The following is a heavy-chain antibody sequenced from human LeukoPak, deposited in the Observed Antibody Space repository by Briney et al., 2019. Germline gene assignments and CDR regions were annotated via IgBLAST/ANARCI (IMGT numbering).Heavy chain of an antibody. CDR3: ASLETGTYFYYYMDV. CDR1: GGSISSSNW. CDR2: IYYSGST. V-gene: IGHV4-4*02. Sequence: PSGTLSLTCAVSGGSISSSNWWSWVRQPPGKGLEWIGSIYYSGSTYYNPSLKSRVTISVDTSKNQFSLKLSSVTAADTAVYYCASLETGTYFYYYMDVWGKGTTVTISS. D-gene: IGHD1-1*01. J-gene: IGHJ6*03.